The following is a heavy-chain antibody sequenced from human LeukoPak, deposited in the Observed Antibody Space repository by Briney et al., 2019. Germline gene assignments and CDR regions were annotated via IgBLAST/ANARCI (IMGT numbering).Heavy chain of an antibody. CDR1: GFTFSRYV. J-gene: IGHJ3*01. Sequence: GGSLRLSCVGSGFTFSRYVMNWVRQAPGKGLECISTITTAGGTTYYTDSVKGRFTISRDNSKDTLYLQVDSLRAEDTAVYYCAKSLLQWDAFDLWGQGTVVTVSS. CDR2: ITTAGGTT. V-gene: IGHV3-23*01. D-gene: IGHD6-19*01. CDR3: AKSLLQWDAFDL.